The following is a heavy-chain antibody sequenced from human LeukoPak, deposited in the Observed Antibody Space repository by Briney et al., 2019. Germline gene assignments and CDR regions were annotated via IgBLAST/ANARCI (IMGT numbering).Heavy chain of an antibody. CDR3: ARDPQYSSSSDAFDI. D-gene: IGHD6-13*01. V-gene: IGHV4-61*01. CDR1: GGSVSSGSYY. J-gene: IGHJ3*02. CDR2: IYYSGST. Sequence: SETLSLTCTVSGGSVSSGSYYWSWIRQPPGKALEWSEYIYYSGSTNYNPSLMSRVTISVDTAKNQFSLKLSSVTAADTAVYFCARDPQYSSSSDAFDIWGQGTMVTVSS.